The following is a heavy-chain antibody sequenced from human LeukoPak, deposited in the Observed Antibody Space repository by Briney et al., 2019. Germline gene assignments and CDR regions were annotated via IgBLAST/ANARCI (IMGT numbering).Heavy chain of an antibody. CDR1: GGSISSYY. J-gene: IGHJ4*02. CDR2: INYSGST. CDR3: ARAGMGSGWAYYFDY. Sequence: SETLSLTCTVSGGSISSYYWSWIRQPPGKGLEWIGYINYSGSTNYNPSLKSRVTISVDTSKNQFSLKLSSVTAADTAVYYCARAGMGSGWAYYFDYWGQGTLVTVSS. V-gene: IGHV4-59*08. D-gene: IGHD6-19*01.